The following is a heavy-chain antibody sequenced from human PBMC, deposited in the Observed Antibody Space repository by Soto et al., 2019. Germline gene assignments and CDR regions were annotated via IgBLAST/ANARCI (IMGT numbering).Heavy chain of an antibody. D-gene: IGHD3-16*01. Sequence: QVQLVESGGGVVQPGRSLRLSCAASGFTFSSYAMHWVRQAPGKGLEWVAVISYDGSNKYYADSVKGRVTISRDNSKNTLYLQMNSLRAEDTAVYYCARVDWGFARGRDDYSYCMDVWGPGTTVTVAS. J-gene: IGHJ6*02. V-gene: IGHV3-30-3*01. CDR3: ARVDWGFARGRDDYSYCMDV. CDR2: ISYDGSNK. CDR1: GFTFSSYA.